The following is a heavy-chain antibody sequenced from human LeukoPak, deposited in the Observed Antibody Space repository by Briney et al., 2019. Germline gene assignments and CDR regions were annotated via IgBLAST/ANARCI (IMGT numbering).Heavy chain of an antibody. CDR1: GGTFSSYA. CDR3: ARVVITSANWFDP. V-gene: IGHV1-69*06. Sequence: GASVKVSCKASGGTFSSYALSWVRQAPGQGLEWMGGIIPIFGTPNYAQKFQGRVTITADKSTSTAYMELSSLRSEDTAVYYCARVVITSANWFDPWGQGTLVTVSS. D-gene: IGHD2/OR15-2a*01. J-gene: IGHJ5*02. CDR2: IIPIFGTP.